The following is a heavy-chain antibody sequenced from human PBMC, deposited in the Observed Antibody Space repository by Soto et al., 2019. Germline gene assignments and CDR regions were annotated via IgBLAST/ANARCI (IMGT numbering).Heavy chain of an antibody. CDR3: AKGIAVALYNWFDP. Sequence: EVQLLESGGGLVQPGGSLRLSCAASGFTFSSYAMSWVRQAPGKGLEWVSAISGSGGSTYYADSVKGRFTISGDNSQNTLYLQMNRLRAEDTAVYYCAKGIAVALYNWFDPWGQGTLVTVSS. J-gene: IGHJ5*02. D-gene: IGHD6-19*01. V-gene: IGHV3-23*01. CDR1: GFTFSSYA. CDR2: ISGSGGST.